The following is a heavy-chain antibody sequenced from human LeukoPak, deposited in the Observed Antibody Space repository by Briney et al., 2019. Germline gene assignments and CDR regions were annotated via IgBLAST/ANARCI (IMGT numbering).Heavy chain of an antibody. D-gene: IGHD4-11*01. CDR2: ISSHGGST. V-gene: IGHV3-64*04. J-gene: IGHJ4*02. Sequence: PGGSLRLSCSASGFTFNNYAMHWVRQAPGKGLEYVSGISSHGGSTYYADSVKGRFSISRDNSENTLYLQMNSPRPEDTGVYYCAREVRNSDYDYWGQGTLVTVSA. CDR3: AREVRNSDYDY. CDR1: GFTFNNYA.